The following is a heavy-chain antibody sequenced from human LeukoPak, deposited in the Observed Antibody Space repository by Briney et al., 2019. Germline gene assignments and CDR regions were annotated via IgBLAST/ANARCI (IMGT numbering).Heavy chain of an antibody. CDR3: ASLYGSGSYRPPTHATDY. Sequence: ASVKVSCTASGGTFNNYAISWVRQAPGQGREGMGGIIPIFGTANYAQKFQGRVTITADESTSTAYMELSSLRSEDTAVYYCASLYGSGSYRPPTHATDYWGQGTLVTVSS. V-gene: IGHV1-69*13. J-gene: IGHJ4*02. CDR2: IIPIFGTA. CDR1: GGTFNNYA. D-gene: IGHD3-10*01.